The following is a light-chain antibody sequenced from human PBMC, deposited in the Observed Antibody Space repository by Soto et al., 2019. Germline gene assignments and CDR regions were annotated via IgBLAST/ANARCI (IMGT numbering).Light chain of an antibody. CDR3: QQANSFPRT. CDR1: QTISSW. V-gene: IGKV1-12*01. Sequence: DIQMTQSPSTLSASVGDRVTITCRASQTISSWLAWYQQKPGKAPKLLISTASTLQSGVPSRFSGSGSGTDFTLTISSVQPEDFATYYCQQANSFPRTFGQGTKVGI. CDR2: TAS. J-gene: IGKJ1*01.